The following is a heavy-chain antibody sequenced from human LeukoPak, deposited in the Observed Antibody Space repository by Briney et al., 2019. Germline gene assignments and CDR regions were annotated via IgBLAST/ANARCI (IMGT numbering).Heavy chain of an antibody. V-gene: IGHV4-34*01. Sequence: SETLSLTCAVYGGSFSGYYWSWIRQPPGKGLEWIGEINQSGSTNYNPSLKSRVTISVDTSKNQFSLKLSSVTAADTAVYYCARHRRPSTTPFDYWGQGTLVTVSS. CDR1: GGSFSGYY. J-gene: IGHJ4*02. CDR2: INQSGST. CDR3: ARHRRPSTTPFDY. D-gene: IGHD5/OR15-5a*01.